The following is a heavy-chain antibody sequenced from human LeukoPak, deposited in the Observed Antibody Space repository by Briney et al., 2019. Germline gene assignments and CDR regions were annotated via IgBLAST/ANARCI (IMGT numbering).Heavy chain of an antibody. CDR1: GDSISSYY. Sequence: SETLSLTCTVSGDSISSYYWSWIRQPPGKGLEWIGYIYYSGSTYYNPSLKSRVTISVDTSKNQFSLKLSSVTAADTAVYYCARRARLLSYWHFDLWGRGTLVTVSS. J-gene: IGHJ2*01. D-gene: IGHD2-21*02. V-gene: IGHV4-30-4*01. CDR3: ARRARLLSYWHFDL. CDR2: IYYSGST.